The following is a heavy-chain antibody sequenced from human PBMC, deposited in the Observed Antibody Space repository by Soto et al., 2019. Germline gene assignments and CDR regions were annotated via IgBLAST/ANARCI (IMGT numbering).Heavy chain of an antibody. CDR3: AWDNSGRFRTDH. Sequence: EVQLVESGGGLVKPGDSLRLSCAVSGLKFSDAWMNWVRQAPGKGLEWVGRIKSKGGGETKDYAAPVKGRFAISRDDSXXXXXXXXXXXXXXXXXXXXXAWDNSGRFRTDHWGQGTLVTVS. CDR1: GLKFSDAW. V-gene: IGHV3-15*07. D-gene: IGHD4-4*01. J-gene: IGHJ4*02. CDR2: IKSKGGGETK.